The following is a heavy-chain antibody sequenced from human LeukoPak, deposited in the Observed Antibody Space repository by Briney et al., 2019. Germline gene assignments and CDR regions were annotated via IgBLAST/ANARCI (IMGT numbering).Heavy chain of an antibody. CDR1: GITFSRYW. D-gene: IGHD1-26*01. Sequence: GGSLRLSCVDSGITFSRYWMSWVRQAPGKGLEWVANIKQDGGEKYYVDSVKGRFTISRDNAKNSLYLQMNSLRAEDTAVYYCAKEFREYSGSYFDYWGQGTLVTVSS. CDR3: AKEFREYSGSYFDY. CDR2: IKQDGGEK. V-gene: IGHV3-7*03. J-gene: IGHJ4*02.